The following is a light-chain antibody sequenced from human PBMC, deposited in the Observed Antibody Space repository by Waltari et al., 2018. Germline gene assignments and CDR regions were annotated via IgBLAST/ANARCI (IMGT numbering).Light chain of an antibody. J-gene: IGLJ3*02. CDR2: NNY. CDR1: HSNIGSNT. Sequence: QSVVTQSPSASGAPGQRVTISCSGRHSNIGSNTVDWYQQLPATAPKLLIFNNYQLPSGVPDRFPASKSGTSASLAISGLQSEDEAEYYCVTWDDSLNGWVFGGGTKLAVV. CDR3: VTWDDSLNGWV. V-gene: IGLV1-44*01.